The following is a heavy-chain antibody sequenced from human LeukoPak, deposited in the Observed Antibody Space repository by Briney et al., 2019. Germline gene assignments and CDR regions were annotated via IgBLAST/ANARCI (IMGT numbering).Heavy chain of an antibody. CDR3: ARGVKVAVAGMDY. CDR2: INPNSGGT. Sequence: ASVKVSCKASGYTFTGYYMHWVRQAPGQGLEWMGWINPNSGGTNYAQKFQGRVTMTRDTSISTAYMELSRLRSDDTAVYYCARGVKVAVAGMDYWGQGTLVTVSS. D-gene: IGHD6-19*01. V-gene: IGHV1-2*02. CDR1: GYTFTGYY. J-gene: IGHJ4*02.